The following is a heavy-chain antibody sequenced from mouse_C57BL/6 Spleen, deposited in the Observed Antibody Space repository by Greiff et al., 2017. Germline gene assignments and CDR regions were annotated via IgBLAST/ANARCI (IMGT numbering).Heavy chain of an antibody. CDR3: ARGDDYDLYYAMDY. D-gene: IGHD2-4*01. J-gene: IGHJ4*01. Sequence: VHVKQSGPELVKPGASVKISCKASGYSFTDYNMNWVKQSNGKSLEWIGVINPNYGTTSYNQKFKGKATLTVDQSSSTAYMQLNSLTSEDSAVYDCARGDDYDLYYAMDYGGQGTSVTVSS. CDR1: GYSFTDYN. CDR2: INPNYGTT. V-gene: IGHV1-39*01.